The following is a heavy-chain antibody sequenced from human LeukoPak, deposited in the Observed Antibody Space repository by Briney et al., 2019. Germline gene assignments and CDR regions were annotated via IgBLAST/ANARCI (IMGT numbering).Heavy chain of an antibody. D-gene: IGHD5-12*01. Sequence: SQTLSLTCTVSGGSISSGSYYWSWIRQPAGTGLEWIGRIYTSGSTNYNPSLKSRVTISVDTSKNQFSLKLSSVTAADTAVYYCARGYSGYYNWFDPWGQGTLVTVSS. V-gene: IGHV4-61*02. CDR3: ARGYSGYYNWFDP. CDR1: GGSISSGSYY. CDR2: IYTSGST. J-gene: IGHJ5*02.